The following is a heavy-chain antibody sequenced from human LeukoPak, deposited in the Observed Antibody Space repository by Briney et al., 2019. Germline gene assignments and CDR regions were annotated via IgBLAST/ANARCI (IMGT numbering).Heavy chain of an antibody. J-gene: IGHJ4*02. CDR1: GFTVSSNY. D-gene: IGHD2-15*01. CDR2: IYSGGST. V-gene: IGHV3-53*01. CDR3: ARDYDVVVVAAGY. Sequence: GGSLRLSCAASGFTVSSNYMSWVRQAPGKGLEWVSVIYSGGSTYYADSVKGRFTISRDNSKNTLYLQMNSLRADDTAVYYCARDYDVVVVAAGYWGQGTLVTVSS.